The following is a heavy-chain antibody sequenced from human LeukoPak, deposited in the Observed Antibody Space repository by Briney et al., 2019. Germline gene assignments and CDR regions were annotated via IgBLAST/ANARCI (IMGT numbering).Heavy chain of an antibody. D-gene: IGHD3-22*01. J-gene: IGHJ4*02. CDR1: GFTFSSYA. CDR3: AKDRPTYYYDSSGYYTGGVY. CDR2: ISGSGGST. Sequence: GGSLRLSCAASGFTFSSYAMSWVRQAPGKGLEWVSAISGSGGSTYYADSVKGRFTISRDNSKNTLYLQMNSLRAEDTAVYYCAKDRPTYYYDSSGYYTGGVYWGQGTLVTVSS. V-gene: IGHV3-23*01.